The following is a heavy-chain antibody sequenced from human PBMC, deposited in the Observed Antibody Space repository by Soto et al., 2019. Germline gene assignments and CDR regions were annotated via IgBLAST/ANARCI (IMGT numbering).Heavy chain of an antibody. J-gene: IGHJ4*02. Sequence: VGSLRLSCAASGFTFSSYAMSWVRQAPGKGLEWVSAISGSGGSTYYADSVKGRFTISRDNSKNTLYLQMNSLRAEDTAVYYCATEQDIVVVTAIEKFDYWGQGTLVTVSS. CDR3: ATEQDIVVVTAIEKFDY. D-gene: IGHD2-21*02. CDR2: ISGSGGST. CDR1: GFTFSSYA. V-gene: IGHV3-23*01.